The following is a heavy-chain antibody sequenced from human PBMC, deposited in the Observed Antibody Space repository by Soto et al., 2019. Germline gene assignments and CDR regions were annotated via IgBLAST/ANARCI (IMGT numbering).Heavy chain of an antibody. J-gene: IGHJ6*03. Sequence: GGSLRLSCAASGFTFSSYAMSWVRQAPGKGLEWVSAISGSGGSTYYADSVKGRFTISRDNSKNTLYLQMNSLRAEDTAVYYCAKDTEEGSSTYYYYMDVWGKGTTVTVSS. CDR1: GFTFSSYA. CDR3: AKDTEEGSSTYYYYMDV. V-gene: IGHV3-23*01. CDR2: ISGSGGST. D-gene: IGHD6-6*01.